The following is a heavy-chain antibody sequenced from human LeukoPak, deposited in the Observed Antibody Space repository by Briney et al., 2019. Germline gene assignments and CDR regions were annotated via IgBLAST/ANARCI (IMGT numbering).Heavy chain of an antibody. CDR3: ARRAGAYSHPYDY. D-gene: IGHD4/OR15-4a*01. CDR2: ISSSSSYI. Sequence: GGALRLSCAASGFTFSRYRMNWVRQAPGKGLEWVSSISSSSSYIYYADSVKGRFTISRDNSKNTLYLQMNSLRAEDTAVYYCARRAGAYSHPYDYWGQGTLVTVSS. J-gene: IGHJ4*02. CDR1: GFTFSRYR. V-gene: IGHV3-21*04.